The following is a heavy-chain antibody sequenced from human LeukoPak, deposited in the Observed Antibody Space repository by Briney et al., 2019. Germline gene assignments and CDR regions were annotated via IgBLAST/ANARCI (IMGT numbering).Heavy chain of an antibody. CDR1: GGSISTYY. J-gene: IGHJ6*03. Sequence: PSETLSLTCTVSGGSISTYYWSWIRQPPGKGLEWIGYIYYSGSTSYNPSLKSRVTISVDTSKNQFSLKLSSVTAADTAVYYCARVSAGYHYMDVWGKGTTVTVTS. CDR3: ARVSAGYHYMDV. CDR2: IYYSGST. D-gene: IGHD6-25*01. V-gene: IGHV4-59*01.